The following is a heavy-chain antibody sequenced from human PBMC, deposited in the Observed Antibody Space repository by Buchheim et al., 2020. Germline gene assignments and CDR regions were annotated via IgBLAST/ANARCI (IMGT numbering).Heavy chain of an antibody. D-gene: IGHD3-9*01. CDR2: INSDGSST. CDR3: ARAIDYTSYSNWYDI. J-gene: IGHJ4*02. Sequence: EVQLVESGGGLVQPGGSLRLSCAASGFTLSSYWMHWVRQAPGKGLVWVSRINSDGSSTTYADSVKGRFTISRDNAKNTLFLQMNSLGAEDTAVHYCARAIDYTSYSNWYDIWGQGTL. CDR1: GFTLSSYW. V-gene: IGHV3-74*01.